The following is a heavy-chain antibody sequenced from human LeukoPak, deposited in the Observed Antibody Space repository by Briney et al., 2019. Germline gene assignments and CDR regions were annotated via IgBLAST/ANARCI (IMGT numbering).Heavy chain of an antibody. CDR1: GRSFSAYY. CDR3: ARTRIAARASLGY. J-gene: IGHJ4*02. Sequence: SPTLSLTCAVDGRSFSAYYWRWIRQPPGKGLEWVGAINHSGRTNYNPSLTIRVTISVDASKNQFSLKLSSVTAADTAVYYCARTRIAARASLGYWGQGNLVTVSS. CDR2: INHSGRT. D-gene: IGHD6-6*01. V-gene: IGHV4-34*01.